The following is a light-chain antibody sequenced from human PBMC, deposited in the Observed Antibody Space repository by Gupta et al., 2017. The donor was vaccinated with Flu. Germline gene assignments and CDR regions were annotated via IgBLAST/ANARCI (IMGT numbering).Light chain of an antibody. CDR2: VAS. J-gene: IGKJ4*01. CDR3: QQLNSYPLT. Sequence: DIQLTQSPSFLSASVGDRVAITCRASQGISSYLAWYQQKSGKAPKLLISVASTLQSGVPSRFSGSESGTEFTLTISSLQPEDFATYYCQQLNSYPLTFGGGTKVEIK. V-gene: IGKV1-9*01. CDR1: QGISSY.